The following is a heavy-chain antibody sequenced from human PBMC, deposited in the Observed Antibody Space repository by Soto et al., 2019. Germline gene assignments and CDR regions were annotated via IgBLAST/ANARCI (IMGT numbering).Heavy chain of an antibody. Sequence: GGSLRLSCEASGFTFSRDSMNWVRQVPGKGLEWVASISSASSETWYADSVKGRFIISRDNAQNSLFLQMNTLRPEDSAIYSCARVAYWGPGTQVTVSS. CDR3: ARVAY. CDR1: GFTFSRDS. J-gene: IGHJ4*02. CDR2: ISSASSET. V-gene: IGHV3-21*01.